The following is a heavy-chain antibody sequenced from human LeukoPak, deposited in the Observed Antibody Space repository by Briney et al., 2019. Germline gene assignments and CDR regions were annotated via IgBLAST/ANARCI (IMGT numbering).Heavy chain of an antibody. CDR3: ARGAPSYYYDSSGYLFGDY. CDR2: ISYDGSNK. D-gene: IGHD3-22*01. CDR1: GFTFSSYA. Sequence: GRSLRLSCAASGFTFSSYAMPWVRQAPGKGLEWVAVISYDGSNKYYADSVKGRFTISRDNSKNTLYLQMNSLRAEDTAVYYCARGAPSYYYDSSGYLFGDYWGQGTLVTVSS. J-gene: IGHJ4*02. V-gene: IGHV3-30*04.